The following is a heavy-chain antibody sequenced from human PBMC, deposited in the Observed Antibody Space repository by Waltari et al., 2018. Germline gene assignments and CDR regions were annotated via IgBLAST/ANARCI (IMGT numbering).Heavy chain of an antibody. Sequence: EVQLVESGGGLVQSGGSLRLSCAASGFTFSSYAMTWVRQAPGKGLEWVSAITSSGSSTYYGDSVKGRFTISRDNYKNTLYRQMNSLRGEDTAMYYCAKGIDYYASGSAIDYLGQGILVTVSS. V-gene: IGHV3-23*04. CDR2: ITSSGSST. D-gene: IGHD3-10*01. CDR1: GFTFSSYA. J-gene: IGHJ4*02. CDR3: AKGIDYYASGSAIDY.